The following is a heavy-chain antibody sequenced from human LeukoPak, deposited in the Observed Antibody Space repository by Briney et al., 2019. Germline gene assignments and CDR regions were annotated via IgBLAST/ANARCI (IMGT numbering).Heavy chain of an antibody. J-gene: IGHJ3*02. CDR3: ATGPSPRMLFDI. D-gene: IGHD1-14*01. V-gene: IGHV4-59*01. CDR1: GGSISSYY. CDR2: IYYSGGT. Sequence: SETLSLTCTVSGGSISSYYWSWIRQPPGKGLEWIGYIYYSGGTNYNPSLKSRVTISVDTSKNQFSLKLSSVTAADTAVYYCATGPSPRMLFDIWGQGTMVTVSS.